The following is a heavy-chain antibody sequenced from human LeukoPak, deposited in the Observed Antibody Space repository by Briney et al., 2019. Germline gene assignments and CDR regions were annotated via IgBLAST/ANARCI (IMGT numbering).Heavy chain of an antibody. V-gene: IGHV1-2*06. CDR1: GFTFTGYY. CDR3: ASHYYDSSGYYYDQKYFQH. D-gene: IGHD3-22*01. CDR2: INPNSGGT. Sequence: GTSVKVSCKASGFTFTGYYMDWVRQAPGQGLEWIGRINPNSGGTNYAQKFQGRVTMTRDTSISTAYMELSRLRSDDTAVYYCASHYYDSSGYYYDQKYFQHWGQGTLVTVSS. J-gene: IGHJ1*01.